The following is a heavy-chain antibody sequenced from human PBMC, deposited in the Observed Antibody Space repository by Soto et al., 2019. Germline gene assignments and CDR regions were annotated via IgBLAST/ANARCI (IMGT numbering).Heavy chain of an antibody. CDR1: GGTFSSYA. V-gene: IGHV1-69*13. CDR2: IIPIFGTA. Sequence: ASVKVSCKASGGTFSSYAISWVRQAPGQGLEWMGGIIPIFGTANYAQKFQGRVTITADESTSTAYMELSSLRSEDTAVYYCVLVVPAASPPYYYYGMDVWGQGTTVTVSS. D-gene: IGHD2-2*01. J-gene: IGHJ6*02. CDR3: VLVVPAASPPYYYYGMDV.